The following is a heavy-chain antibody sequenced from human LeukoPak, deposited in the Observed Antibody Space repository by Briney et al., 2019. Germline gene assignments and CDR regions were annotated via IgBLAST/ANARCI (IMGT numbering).Heavy chain of an antibody. CDR3: ARGLVCSGGSCYTYFDY. CDR1: GGSFSGYY. CDR2: INHSGST. J-gene: IGHJ4*02. Sequence: SGTLSLTCAVYGGSFSGYYWSWIRQPPGKGLEWIGEINHSGSTNYNPSLKSRVTISVDTSKNQFSLKLSSVTAADTAVYYCARGLVCSGGSCYTYFDYWGQGTLVTVSS. D-gene: IGHD2-15*01. V-gene: IGHV4-34*01.